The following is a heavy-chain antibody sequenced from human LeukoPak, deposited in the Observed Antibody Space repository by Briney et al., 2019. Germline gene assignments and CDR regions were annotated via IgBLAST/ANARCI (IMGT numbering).Heavy chain of an antibody. CDR3: AREVYFGGEYYYGMDV. D-gene: IGHD2-21*01. CDR1: GFTFNSYS. V-gene: IGHV3-21*01. J-gene: IGHJ6*02. CDR2: ISSSSSYI. Sequence: GGSLRLSCAASGFTFNSYSMNWVRQAPGKGLEWVSSISSSSSYIYYADSVKGRFTISRDNAKNSLYLQMNSLRAEDTAVYYCAREVYFGGEYYYGMDVWGQGTTVTVSS.